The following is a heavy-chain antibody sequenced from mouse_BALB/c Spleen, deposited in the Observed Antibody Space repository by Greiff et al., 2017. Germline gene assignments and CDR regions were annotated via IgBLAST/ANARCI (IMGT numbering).Heavy chain of an antibody. Sequence: EVQGVESGGGLVQPKGSLKLSCAASGFTFNTYAMNWVRQAPGKGLEWVARIRSKSNNYATYYADSVKDRFTISRDDSQSMLYLQMNNLKTEDTAMYYCVRLQFISYAMDYWGQGTSVTVSS. J-gene: IGHJ4*01. CDR2: IRSKSNNYAT. CDR1: GFTFNTYA. V-gene: IGHV10-1*02. D-gene: IGHD1-1*01. CDR3: VRLQFISYAMDY.